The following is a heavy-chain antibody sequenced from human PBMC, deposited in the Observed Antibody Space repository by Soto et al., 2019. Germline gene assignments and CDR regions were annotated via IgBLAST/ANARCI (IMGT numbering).Heavy chain of an antibody. D-gene: IGHD6-19*01. CDR3: ARDGSGWSID. V-gene: IGHV3-7*01. CDR1: GFTFRSSW. Sequence: EVQLVESGGGLVQPGGSLRLSCAVSGFTFRSSWMSWLRQAPGKGLEWVANIKPDGGEKYYVDSVAGRFTISRDNDRNSLYPLMTSLRAEDMGVYYCARDGSGWSIDWCQGTPVTVSS. J-gene: IGHJ4*02. CDR2: IKPDGGEK.